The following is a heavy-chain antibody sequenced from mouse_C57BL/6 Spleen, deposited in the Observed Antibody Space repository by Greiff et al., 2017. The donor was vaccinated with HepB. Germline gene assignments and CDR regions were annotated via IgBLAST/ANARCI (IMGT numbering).Heavy chain of an antibody. D-gene: IGHD1-1*01. Sequence: VQLQQSGAELVKPGASVKLSCTASGFNIKDYYMHWVKQRTEQGLEWIGRIAPEDGETKYAPKFQGKATITADTSYNTAYLQLSSLTSEDTAVYYCSRGGSSSFYYLDYWGQGTTLTVSS. J-gene: IGHJ2*01. CDR1: GFNIKDYY. V-gene: IGHV14-2*01. CDR2: IAPEDGET. CDR3: SRGGSSSFYYLDY.